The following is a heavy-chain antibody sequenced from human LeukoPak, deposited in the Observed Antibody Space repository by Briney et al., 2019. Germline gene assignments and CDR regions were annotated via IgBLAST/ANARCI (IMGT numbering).Heavy chain of an antibody. CDR2: INNSGRT. D-gene: IGHD1/OR15-1a*01. J-gene: IGHJ4*02. Sequence: KPSETLSLTCTVSGVSIDVYYSNWIRQPPGKGLKWLGNINNSGRTNYSPSLKSRATVSVDTSKNQFSLKLNSVTAADTAVYYCARGRNKWGNFDYWGQGTLVTVSS. V-gene: IGHV4-59*01. CDR3: ARGRNKWGNFDY. CDR1: GVSIDVYY.